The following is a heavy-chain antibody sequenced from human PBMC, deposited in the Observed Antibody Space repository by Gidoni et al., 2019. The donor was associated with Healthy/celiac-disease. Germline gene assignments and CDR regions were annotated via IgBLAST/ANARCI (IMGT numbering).Heavy chain of an antibody. CDR3: TTDVRYCSSTSCYVDY. D-gene: IGHD2-2*01. V-gene: IGHV3-15*01. Sequence: EVQLVESGGGLVKPGGSIRLSCAASGFTFSNAWMSWVRQAPGKGLEGVGRIKSKADGGTTDDAAPGKGRFTISRDDSKNTLYLQMNSLKTEDTAVYYCTTDVRYCSSTSCYVDYWGQGTLVTVSS. CDR2: IKSKADGGTT. J-gene: IGHJ4*02. CDR1: GFTFSNAW.